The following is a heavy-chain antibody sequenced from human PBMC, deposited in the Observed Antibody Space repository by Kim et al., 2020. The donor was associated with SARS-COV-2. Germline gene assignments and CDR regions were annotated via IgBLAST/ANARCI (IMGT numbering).Heavy chain of an antibody. V-gene: IGHV3-74*01. CDR3: VTDRGTVDHDWYSES. D-gene: IGHD3-10*01. J-gene: IGHJ2*01. CDR2: INDAGTST. CDR1: GFTFTTYW. Sequence: GGSLRLSCAASGFTFTTYWMHWVRQAPGKGLLWVSRINDAGTSTSYAKSVQGRFTTSRDNAQNTLYLQMNSLRAEYTAVYYCVTDRGTVDHDWYSESWGRGTLVTVSS.